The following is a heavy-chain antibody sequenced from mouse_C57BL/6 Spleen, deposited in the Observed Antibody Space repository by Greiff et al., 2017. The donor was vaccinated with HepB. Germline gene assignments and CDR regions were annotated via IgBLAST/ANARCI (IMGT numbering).Heavy chain of an antibody. CDR1: GYTFTSYW. Sequence: VQLQQPGAELVKPGASVKLSCKASGYTFTSYWMHWVKQRPGQGLEWIGMIHPNSGSTNYNEKFKSKATLTVDKSSSTAYMQLSSLTSEDSAVYYCARGGGSSSEFAYWGQGTLVTVSA. D-gene: IGHD1-1*01. J-gene: IGHJ3*01. CDR3: ARGGGSSSEFAY. V-gene: IGHV1-64*01. CDR2: IHPNSGST.